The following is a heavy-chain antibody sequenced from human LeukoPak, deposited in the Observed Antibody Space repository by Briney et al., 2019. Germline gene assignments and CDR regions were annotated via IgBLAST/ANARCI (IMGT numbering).Heavy chain of an antibody. D-gene: IGHD2-2*02. CDR2: IIPIFGTA. Sequence: SVKVSGKASGGTFSSYAISWVRQAPGQGLEWMGGIIPIFGTANYAQKFQGRVTITADKSTSTAYMELSSLRSEDTAVYYCARLAVVVPAAIWESGWFDPWGQGTLVTVSS. V-gene: IGHV1-69*06. J-gene: IGHJ5*02. CDR1: GGTFSSYA. CDR3: ARLAVVVPAAIWESGWFDP.